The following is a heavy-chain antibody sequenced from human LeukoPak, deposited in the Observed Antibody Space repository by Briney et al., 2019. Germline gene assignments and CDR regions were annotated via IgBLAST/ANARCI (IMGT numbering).Heavy chain of an antibody. CDR1: GYTFTGYY. V-gene: IGHV1-2*02. D-gene: IGHD3-16*01. CDR3: AREGPFGKLPNL. J-gene: IGHJ4*02. Sequence: ASVNVSCKPSGYTFTGYYMHWVRPAPAQGLEWMGWINPNSGGTNYAQKFQGRVTKTRDTSISTAYMELSRLRSDDTAVYYCAREGPFGKLPNLWGQGTLVTVSS. CDR2: INPNSGGT.